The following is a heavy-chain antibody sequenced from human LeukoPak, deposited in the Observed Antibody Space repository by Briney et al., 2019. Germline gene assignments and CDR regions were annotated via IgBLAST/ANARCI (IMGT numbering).Heavy chain of an antibody. D-gene: IGHD3-10*01. CDR2: ISSGGSSR. J-gene: IGHJ4*02. CDR3: AKNHHGSGSHYDY. V-gene: IGHV3-11*04. Sequence: GGSLRLSCAASGFTFSSYWMSWICQAPGKGLEYVSYISSGGSSRYYANSVKGRFAISRDNARQSLFLQMYSLRAEDTAVYFCAKNHHGSGSHYDYWGQGTLVTVSS. CDR1: GFTFSSYW.